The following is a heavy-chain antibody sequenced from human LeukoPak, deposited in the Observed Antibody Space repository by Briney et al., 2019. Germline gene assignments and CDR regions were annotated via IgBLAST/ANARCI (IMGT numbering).Heavy chain of an antibody. CDR3: ARGWSYYDSSGYHY. J-gene: IGHJ4*02. CDR1: GGSISSYY. Sequence: SETLSLTCTVSGGSISSYYWSWIRQPPGKGLEWIGYIYYSGSTNYNPSLKSRVTISVDTSNNQFSLKLSSVTAADTAVYYCARGWSYYDSSGYHYWGQGTLVTVSS. V-gene: IGHV4-59*01. D-gene: IGHD3-22*01. CDR2: IYYSGST.